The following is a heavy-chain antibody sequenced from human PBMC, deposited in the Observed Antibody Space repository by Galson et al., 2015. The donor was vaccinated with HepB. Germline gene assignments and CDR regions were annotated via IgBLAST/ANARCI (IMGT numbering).Heavy chain of an antibody. D-gene: IGHD6-13*01. CDR2: INPSGGST. V-gene: IGHV1-46*01. CDR1: GYTFTSYY. J-gene: IGHJ4*02. CDR3: ARTPAQYSSSWYEDY. Sequence: SVKVSCKASGYTFTSYYMHWVRQAPGQGLEWMGIINPSGGSTSYAQKFQGRVTMTTDTSTSTAYMELRSLRSDDTAVYYCARTPAQYSSSWYEDYWGQGTLVTVSS.